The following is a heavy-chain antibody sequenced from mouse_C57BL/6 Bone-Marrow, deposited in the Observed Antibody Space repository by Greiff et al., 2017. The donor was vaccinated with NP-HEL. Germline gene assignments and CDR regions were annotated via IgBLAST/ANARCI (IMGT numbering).Heavy chain of an antibody. CDR2: IYPRSGNT. D-gene: IGHD1-1*01. CDR1: GYTFTSYG. J-gene: IGHJ3*01. CDR3: ARSVSSPVAY. Sequence: VQLQQSGAELARPGASVKLSCKASGYTFTSYGISWVKQSTGQGLEWIGEIYPRSGNTYYNEKFKGKATLTADKSSSTAYMELRSLTSEDSAVYFCARSVSSPVAYWGQGTRVTVSA. V-gene: IGHV1-81*01.